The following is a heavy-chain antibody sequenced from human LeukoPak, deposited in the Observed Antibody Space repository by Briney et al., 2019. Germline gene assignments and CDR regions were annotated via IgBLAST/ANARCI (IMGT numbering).Heavy chain of an antibody. CDR2: IGASGGTT. D-gene: IGHD2-8*01. CDR3: AKGLVRLLVYASDY. CDR1: GFTFSNYA. V-gene: IGHV3-23*01. Sequence: GGSLRLSCAGSGFTFSNYAMTWVRQAPGKGLEWVSVIGASGGTTYYADSVKGRFTISRDNSKGTLYLQMNSLRAEDTAVYYCAKGLVRLLVYASDYWGQGTLVTVSS. J-gene: IGHJ4*02.